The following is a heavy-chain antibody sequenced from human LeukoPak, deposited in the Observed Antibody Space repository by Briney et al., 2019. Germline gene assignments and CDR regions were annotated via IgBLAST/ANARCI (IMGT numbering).Heavy chain of an antibody. CDR3: ARVYYENLTNVYVGYYMDV. D-gene: IGHD3-9*01. J-gene: IGHJ6*03. CDR2: IYYTGNT. CDR1: GDTISTSDHY. V-gene: IGHV4-39*07. Sequence: SETLSLTCSVSGDTISTSDHYWGWIRQPPGKGLEWIGSIYYTGNTYYNPSLKRRVTISVDTSKNQFSLTLTSVTAADTAVYYCARVYYENLTNVYVGYYMDVWGKGTTVTVS.